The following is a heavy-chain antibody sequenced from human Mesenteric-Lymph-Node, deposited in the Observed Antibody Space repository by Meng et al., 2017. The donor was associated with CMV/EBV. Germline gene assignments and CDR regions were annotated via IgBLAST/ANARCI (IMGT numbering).Heavy chain of an antibody. CDR2: ISSSGSTI. CDR3: ARDVVSGSYSAGY. J-gene: IGHJ4*02. V-gene: IGHV3-48*03. CDR1: GFTFSSYE. Sequence: GESLKISCAASGFTFSSYEMNWVRQAPGKGLEWVSYISSSGSTIYYTASVKGRFAISRDNAKNSLYLQMNSLRVEDTAVYYCARDVVSGSYSAGYWGQGTLVTVSS. D-gene: IGHD1-26*01.